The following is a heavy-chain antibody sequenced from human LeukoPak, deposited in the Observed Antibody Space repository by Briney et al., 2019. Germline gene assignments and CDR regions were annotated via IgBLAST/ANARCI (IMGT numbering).Heavy chain of an antibody. J-gene: IGHJ4*02. V-gene: IGHV3-21*01. CDR1: GFTFSSYS. CDR2: ISSSSSYI. CDR3: ARSYIAVAGTIDY. Sequence: PGGSLRLSCAASGFTFSSYSMNWVRQAPGKGLEWVSSISSSSSYIYYADSVKGRFTISRDNAKNSLYLQMNSLRAEDTAVYYCARSYIAVAGTIDYWGQGTLVTVSS. D-gene: IGHD6-19*01.